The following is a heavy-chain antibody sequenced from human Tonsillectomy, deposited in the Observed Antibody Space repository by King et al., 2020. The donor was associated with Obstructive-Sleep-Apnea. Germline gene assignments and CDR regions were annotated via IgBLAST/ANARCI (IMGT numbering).Heavy chain of an antibody. V-gene: IGHV1-69*01. Sequence: VQLVQSGAEVKKPGSSVKVSCKASGGTFSSYAISWVRQAPGQGLEWMGGIIPIFGTTNYAQKFQGRVTIIADEPTSTAYMELSSLRSEDTAVYYCARGLYESGGYYSRFDYWGQGTLVTVSS. CDR3: ARGLYESGGYYSRFDY. D-gene: IGHD3-22*01. J-gene: IGHJ4*02. CDR1: GGTFSSYA. CDR2: IIPIFGTT.